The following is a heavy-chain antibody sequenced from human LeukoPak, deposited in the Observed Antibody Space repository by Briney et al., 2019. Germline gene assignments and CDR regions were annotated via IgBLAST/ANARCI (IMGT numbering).Heavy chain of an antibody. V-gene: IGHV3-21*01. CDR1: GFTFSSYA. Sequence: PGGSLRLSCAASGFTFSSYAMTWVRQAPGKGLEWVSSMSSGSRYIYYADSVGGRFTISRDNAKNSLYLLMNSLRAEDTAVYYRTRDRPTGASRVFVVQWGQGTPVTVSS. D-gene: IGHD3-3*01. J-gene: IGHJ4*02. CDR2: MSSGSRYI. CDR3: TRDRPTGASRVFVVQ.